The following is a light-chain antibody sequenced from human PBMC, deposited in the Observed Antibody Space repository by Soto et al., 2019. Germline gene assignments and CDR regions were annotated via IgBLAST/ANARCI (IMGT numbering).Light chain of an antibody. V-gene: IGKV4-1*01. Sequence: IVMTQSPDSLAVSLGERATINCKSSQTILYNSNAWYQQKPGQPPKLLIYWASTRESGVPDRFSGSGSGTDFTLTISSLQAEDVAVYYCQQYYSTPWTFGQGTKVEIK. J-gene: IGKJ1*01. CDR1: QTILYNSN. CDR2: WAS. CDR3: QQYYSTPWT.